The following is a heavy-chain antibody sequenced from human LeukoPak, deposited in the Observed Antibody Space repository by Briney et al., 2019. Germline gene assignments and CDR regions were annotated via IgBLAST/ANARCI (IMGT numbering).Heavy chain of an antibody. V-gene: IGHV3-53*01. D-gene: IGHD3-22*01. J-gene: IGHJ4*02. CDR1: GFTVSSNY. CDR2: IYSGGST. Sequence: GGSLRLSCAASGFTVSSNYMNWVRQAPGKGLEWVSIIYSGGSTYYADSVKGRFTISRDNSKNTLYLQMNSLTAEDTAAYYCARWDSSGYHKYYFDYWGQGTLVTVSS. CDR3: ARWDSSGYHKYYFDY.